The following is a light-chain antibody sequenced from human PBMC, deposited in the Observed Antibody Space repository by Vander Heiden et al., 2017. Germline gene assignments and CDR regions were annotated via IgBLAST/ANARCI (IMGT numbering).Light chain of an antibody. CDR1: QSVLYSSNNKNY. CDR2: WAS. V-gene: IGKV4-1*01. Sequence: DLVMTQSPDSLAVSLGERATINCKSSQSVLYSSNNKNYLAWYQQKPGQPPKLLIYWASTRESGVPDRFSGSGSGTDFTLTISSLQAEDVAVYYCQQYYSTFTFGPGTKVDIK. J-gene: IGKJ3*01. CDR3: QQYYSTFT.